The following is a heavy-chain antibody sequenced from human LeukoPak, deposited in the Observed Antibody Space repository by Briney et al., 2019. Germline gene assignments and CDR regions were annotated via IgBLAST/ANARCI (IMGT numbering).Heavy chain of an antibody. J-gene: IGHJ4*02. V-gene: IGHV3-72*01. CDR1: GFTFGDYA. CDR2: TRNKANSYTT. D-gene: IGHD6-13*01. Sequence: GGSLRLSCTASGFTFGDYAVTWVRQAPGKGLEWVGRTRNKANSYTTEYAASVKGRFTISRDDSKNSLHLQMNSLKTEDTAVYYCARVYSRSHFDYWGQGTLVTVSS. CDR3: ARVYSRSHFDY.